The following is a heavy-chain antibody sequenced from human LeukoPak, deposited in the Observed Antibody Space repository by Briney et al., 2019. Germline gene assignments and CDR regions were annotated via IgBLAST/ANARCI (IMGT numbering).Heavy chain of an antibody. CDR3: AKVGVGWVAFAY. V-gene: IGHV3-23*01. CDR1: GFTFSNFA. Sequence: PGGSLRLSCAASGFTFSNFAMSWVRQAPGKGLQWVSAISDSGGGTFYADSVKGRFTISRDNSTNTLYLQMNSLGADATAVYYCAKVGVGWVAFAYWGQGSPVTVSS. J-gene: IGHJ4*02. D-gene: IGHD3-16*01. CDR2: ISDSGGGT.